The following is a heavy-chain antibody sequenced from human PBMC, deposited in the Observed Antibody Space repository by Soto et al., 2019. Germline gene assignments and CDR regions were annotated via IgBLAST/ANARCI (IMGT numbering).Heavy chain of an antibody. CDR1: GFSLSTSGVA. V-gene: IGHV2-5*02. D-gene: IGHD3-3*01. J-gene: IGHJ4*02. Sequence: QITLKESGPPLVKPTQTLTLTCTFSGFSLSTSGVAVGWIRQPPGKALEWLALIYWDDDKRYSPSLKSRLTITKDTSKNQVVLTMTNMDPVDTATYYCAHHPYDFWSGPPSVYFDYWGQGTLVTVSS. CDR2: IYWDDDK. CDR3: AHHPYDFWSGPPSVYFDY.